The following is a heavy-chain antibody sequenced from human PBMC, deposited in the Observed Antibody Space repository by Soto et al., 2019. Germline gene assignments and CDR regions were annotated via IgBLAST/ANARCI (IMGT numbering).Heavy chain of an antibody. Sequence: SGPTLVNPTQTLTLTCTFSGFSLSTSGVGVGWIRQPPGKALGWLALIYWNDDKRYSPSLKSRLTVTKDTSKNQVVLTMTNMEPVDTATYYCAHKIQATPFDIWGQGKMVTVSS. CDR2: IYWNDDK. CDR3: AHKIQATPFDI. CDR1: GFSLSTSGVG. V-gene: IGHV2-5*01. D-gene: IGHD5-18*01. J-gene: IGHJ3*02.